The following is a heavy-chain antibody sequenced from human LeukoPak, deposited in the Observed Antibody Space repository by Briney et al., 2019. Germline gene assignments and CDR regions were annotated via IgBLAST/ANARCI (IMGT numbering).Heavy chain of an antibody. D-gene: IGHD3-3*02. CDR3: ARPYLEWSLKFYMDV. J-gene: IGHJ6*03. CDR1: GFTFSNFA. V-gene: IGHV3-30*04. Sequence: GGSLRLSCAASGFTFSNFAMHWVRQAPGKGLGWVALISYDGSTKYNEDSVKGRFTISRDDSKNTLYLQMNSLRAEDTAVYYCARPYLEWSLKFYMDVWGKGTTVTVSS. CDR2: ISYDGSTK.